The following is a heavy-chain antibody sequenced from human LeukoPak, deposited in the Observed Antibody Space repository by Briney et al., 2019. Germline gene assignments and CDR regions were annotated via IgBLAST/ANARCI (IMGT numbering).Heavy chain of an antibody. V-gene: IGHV1-8*01. Sequence: ASVKVSCKASGYTFTSYDINRVRQPTGQGLQWLGWMNPNSGNTAYAQKFQGRVTMTRNTSISTAYMELSSLRSEDTAVYYCASSVYCSGGSCYSSFDYWGQGTLVTVSS. CDR3: ASSVYCSGGSCYSSFDY. J-gene: IGHJ4*02. CDR1: GYTFTSYD. D-gene: IGHD2-15*01. CDR2: MNPNSGNT.